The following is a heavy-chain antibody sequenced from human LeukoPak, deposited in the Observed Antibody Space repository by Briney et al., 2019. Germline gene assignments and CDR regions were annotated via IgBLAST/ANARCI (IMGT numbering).Heavy chain of an antibody. CDR1: GYSISSDYY. CDR3: AREAPDDYGDNLFDY. J-gene: IGHJ4*02. V-gene: IGHV4-38-2*02. D-gene: IGHD4-17*01. Sequence: SETPSLTCTVSGYSISSDYYWGWIRQPPGKGLEWIGSIYHSGSTYYNPSLKSRVTISVDTSKNQFSLKLSSVTAADTAVYYCAREAPDDYGDNLFDYWGQGTLVTVSS. CDR2: IYHSGST.